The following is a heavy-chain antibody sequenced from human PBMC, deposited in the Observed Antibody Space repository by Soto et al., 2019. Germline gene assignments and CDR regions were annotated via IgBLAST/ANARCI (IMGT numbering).Heavy chain of an antibody. Sequence: GASVKVSCKASGGTFSSYAISWVRQAPGQGLEWMGGIIPIFGTANYAQKFQGRVTITADESTSTAYMELSSLRSEDTAVYYCARAIINVDTAMAPGHWFDPWGQGTLVIVSS. J-gene: IGHJ5*02. CDR1: GGTFSSYA. CDR3: ARAIINVDTAMAPGHWFDP. CDR2: IIPIFGTA. V-gene: IGHV1-69*13. D-gene: IGHD5-18*01.